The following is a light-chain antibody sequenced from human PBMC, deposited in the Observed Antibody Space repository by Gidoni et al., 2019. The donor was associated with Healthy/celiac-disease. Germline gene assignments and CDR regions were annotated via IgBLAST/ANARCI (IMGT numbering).Light chain of an antibody. J-gene: IGKJ2*03. CDR3: QQYDTYPMYS. CDR1: QSISRW. CDR2: KAS. Sequence: IQMTQSPSTLSASVGDRVPITCRASQSISRWLAWYQQKTGKAPKILIFKASSLESGVPSRFSGSGSGTEYTLTISSLQPDDFATYYCQQYDTYPMYSFGQGTKLEIK. V-gene: IGKV1-5*03.